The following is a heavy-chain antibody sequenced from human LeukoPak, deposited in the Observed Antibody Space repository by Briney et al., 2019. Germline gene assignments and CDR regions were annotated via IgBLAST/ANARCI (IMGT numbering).Heavy chain of an antibody. J-gene: IGHJ3*02. V-gene: IGHV3-30*04. Sequence: GGSLRLSCAASGFTFSSYAMYWVRQAPGKGLEWVALISYDGSSKSYADSVKGRFTISRDNSKNTLYLQMNSLRAEDTAMYYCARDHLFALDIWGQGTMVTVSS. CDR2: ISYDGSSK. CDR3: ARDHLFALDI. CDR1: GFTFSSYA.